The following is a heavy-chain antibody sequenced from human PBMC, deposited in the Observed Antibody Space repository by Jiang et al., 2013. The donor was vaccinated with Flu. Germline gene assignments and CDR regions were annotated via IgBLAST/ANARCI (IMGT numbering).Heavy chain of an antibody. CDR2: INLTVVA. CDR3: ARDWDPDYYDSSGYEPFDY. V-gene: IGHV1-2*02. J-gene: IGHJ4*02. Sequence: WVRQAPGQGLEWMGWINLTVVAQTMHRSFRAGSPLTRDTSISTAYMELSRLRSDDTAVYYCARDWDPDYYDSSGYEPFDYWGQGTLVTVSS. D-gene: IGHD3-22*01.